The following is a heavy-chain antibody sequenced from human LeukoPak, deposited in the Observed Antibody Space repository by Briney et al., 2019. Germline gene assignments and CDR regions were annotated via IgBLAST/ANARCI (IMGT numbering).Heavy chain of an antibody. J-gene: IGHJ4*02. CDR2: FTGSGGSA. CDR3: AKGRPPDY. Sequence: GVSLRLSCAASGFTFSPLSMTWVRQAPGKGLEWVSTFTGSGGSAYYADSVKGRFTISRDNSKNTLYLQMNSLRAEDTALYYCAKGRPPDYWGQGTLVTVSS. V-gene: IGHV3-23*01. CDR1: GFTFSPLS.